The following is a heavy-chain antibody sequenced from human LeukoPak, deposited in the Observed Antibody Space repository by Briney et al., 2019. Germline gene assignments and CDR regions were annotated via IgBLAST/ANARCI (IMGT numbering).Heavy chain of an antibody. D-gene: IGHD6-19*01. V-gene: IGHV3-21*04. J-gene: IGHJ4*02. CDR1: GFTFSSYS. CDR3: AKGYSSGWRTYFDY. CDR2: ISSSGTYI. Sequence: GGSLRLSCAASGFTFSSYSMNWVRQAPGEGLEWVSSISSSGTYIYYADSVKGRFTISRHNAKNSLYLQMSSLRAEDTAVYYCAKGYSSGWRTYFDYWGQGTLVTVSS.